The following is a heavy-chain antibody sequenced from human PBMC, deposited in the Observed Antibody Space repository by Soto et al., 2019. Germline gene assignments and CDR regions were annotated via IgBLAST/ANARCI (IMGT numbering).Heavy chain of an antibody. J-gene: IGHJ6*02. CDR3: ARGWWEREGYVMDV. Sequence: PSETLSLTCAVSGGSISSGGYSWSWIRQPPGKGLEWIGYIYHSGSTYYNPSPKSRVTISVDRSKNQFSLKLSSVTAADTAVYYCARGWWEREGYVMDVWAQGTTVTVSS. D-gene: IGHD1-26*01. CDR2: IYHSGST. CDR1: GGSISSGGYS. V-gene: IGHV4-30-2*01.